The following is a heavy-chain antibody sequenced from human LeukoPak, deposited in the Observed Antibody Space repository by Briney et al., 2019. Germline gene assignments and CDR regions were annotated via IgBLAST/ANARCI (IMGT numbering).Heavy chain of an antibody. J-gene: IGHJ4*02. CDR1: GFTFSSYG. Sequence: GRSLRLSCAASGFTFSSYGMHWVRQAPGKGLEWVAVIWYDGSNKYYADSVKGRFTISRDNSKNTLYLQMNSLRAEDTAVYYCAKDLGSSTFGRVSDNYFDYWGQGTLVTVSS. CDR3: AKDLGSSTFGRVSDNYFDY. CDR2: IWYDGSNK. V-gene: IGHV3-33*06. D-gene: IGHD3-16*01.